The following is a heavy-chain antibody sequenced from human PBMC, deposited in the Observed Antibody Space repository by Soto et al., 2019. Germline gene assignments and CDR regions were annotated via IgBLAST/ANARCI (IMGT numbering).Heavy chain of an antibody. CDR1: GFTFSSYG. CDR2: IWYDGNNK. CDR3: AREPLEVLQLERYYYYYGMDV. D-gene: IGHD1-1*01. V-gene: IGHV3-33*01. Sequence: GGSLRLSCAASGFTFSSYGMHWVRQAPGKGLEWVAVIWYDGNNKYYADSGKGRFTNSRDNSKNTLYLQMNSLGAEDTAVYYCAREPLEVLQLERYYYYYGMDVWGQGTTVTVSS. J-gene: IGHJ6*02.